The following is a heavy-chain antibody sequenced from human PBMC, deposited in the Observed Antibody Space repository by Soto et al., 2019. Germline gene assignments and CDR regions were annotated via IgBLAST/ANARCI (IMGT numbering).Heavy chain of an antibody. CDR1: GGSISSGDYY. D-gene: IGHD5-18*01. J-gene: IGHJ6*02. Sequence: PSETLSLTCTVSGGSISSGDYYWSWIRQPPGKGLEWIGYIYYSGSTYYNPSLKSRVTISVDTSKNQFSLKLSSVTAADTAVYYCARVDTARYYYGMDVWGQGTTVTVSS. CDR3: ARVDTARYYYGMDV. CDR2: IYYSGST. V-gene: IGHV4-30-4*01.